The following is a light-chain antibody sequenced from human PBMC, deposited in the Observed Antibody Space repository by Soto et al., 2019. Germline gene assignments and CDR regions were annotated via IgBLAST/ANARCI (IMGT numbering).Light chain of an antibody. Sequence: EIVLTQSPGTLSLSPGERATLSCRASQTINSAYLAWYQQSSGQAPRLLIYGASSRATGIQDRFSGSGSGTDFTLPISRLEPEDFAVYYCHQYGRSLHTFGGGTKVNIK. J-gene: IGKJ4*01. V-gene: IGKV3-20*01. CDR2: GAS. CDR1: QTINSAY. CDR3: HQYGRSLHT.